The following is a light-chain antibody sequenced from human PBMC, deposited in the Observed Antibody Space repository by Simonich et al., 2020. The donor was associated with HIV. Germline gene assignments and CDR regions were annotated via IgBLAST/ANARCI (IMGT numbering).Light chain of an antibody. CDR1: RGSIASNY. J-gene: IGLJ3*02. Sequence: NFMLTQPHSVSESPGKTVTISCTRSRGSIASNYVQWYQQRPGSAPTTVIYGDNQRPSGVPDRFSGSIDSSSNSASLTSSGLKTEDEADYYCQSYDSSNQVFGGGTKLTVL. CDR3: QSYDSSNQV. CDR2: GDN. V-gene: IGLV6-57*03.